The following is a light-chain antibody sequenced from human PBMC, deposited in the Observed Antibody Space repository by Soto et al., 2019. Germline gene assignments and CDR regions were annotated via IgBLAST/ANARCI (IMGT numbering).Light chain of an antibody. CDR1: QSIGTH. CDR3: QQSYSTPPT. Sequence: DIQMTQSPSSLSASVGDRVTITCRASQSIGTHLNWYQQKPGNAPKLLLYAASTFQSGVPSRFSGSGSGTDFTLTIRSLQPEDFATYYCQQSYSTPPTFGQGTKVDIK. CDR2: AAS. J-gene: IGKJ1*01. V-gene: IGKV1-39*01.